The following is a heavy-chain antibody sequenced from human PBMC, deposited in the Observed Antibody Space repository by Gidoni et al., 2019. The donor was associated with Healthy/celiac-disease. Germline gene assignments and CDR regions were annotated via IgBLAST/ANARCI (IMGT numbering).Heavy chain of an antibody. Sequence: RSLRLSCAASGFTFSSYGMHWVRQAPGKGLEWVAVISYDGSNKYYADSVKGRFTISRDNSKNTLYLQMNSLRAEDTAVYYCAKDLRFGEFKLPDSWGQGTLVTVSS. CDR3: AKDLRFGEFKLPDS. CDR1: GFTFSSYG. V-gene: IGHV3-30*18. CDR2: ISYDGSNK. J-gene: IGHJ4*02. D-gene: IGHD3-10*01.